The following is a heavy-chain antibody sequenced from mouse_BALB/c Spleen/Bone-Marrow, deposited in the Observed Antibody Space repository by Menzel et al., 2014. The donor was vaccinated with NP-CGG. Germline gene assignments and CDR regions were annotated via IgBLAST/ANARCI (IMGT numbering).Heavy chain of an antibody. CDR2: IDPENGDT. Sequence: VQLQQSGAELVRSGASVKLSCTASGFNIKDYYMHWVKQRPEQGLEWIGWIDPENGDTEYAPKFQGKATMTADTSSNTAYLQLSSLASDDTAVYYCNEGYGNYDYWGQGTTLTVSS. V-gene: IGHV14-4*02. D-gene: IGHD2-10*02. CDR3: NEGYGNYDY. J-gene: IGHJ2*01. CDR1: GFNIKDYY.